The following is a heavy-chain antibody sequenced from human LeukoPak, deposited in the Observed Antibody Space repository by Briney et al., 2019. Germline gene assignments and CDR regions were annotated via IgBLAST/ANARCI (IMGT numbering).Heavy chain of an antibody. CDR2: IYYSGST. J-gene: IGHJ6*02. V-gene: IGHV4-31*03. Sequence: SETLSLTCTVSGGSISSGGYYWSWVRQHPGTGLEWIGYIYYSGSTYYNPSLKSRVTISVDTSKNQFSLKLSSVTAADTAVYYCARGGGHYYYYGMDVWGQRTTVTVSS. CDR1: GGSISSGGYY. D-gene: IGHD3-16*01. CDR3: ARGGGHYYYYGMDV.